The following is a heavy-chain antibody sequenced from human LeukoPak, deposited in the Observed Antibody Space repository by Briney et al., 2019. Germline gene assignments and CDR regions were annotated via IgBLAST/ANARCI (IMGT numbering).Heavy chain of an antibody. V-gene: IGHV1-2*02. D-gene: IGHD3-10*01. Sequence: ASVKVSCKASGYTFTGHYMHWVRQAPGQGLEWMGWINPNSGGTNYAQKFQGRVTMTRDTSISTAYMELSRLRSDDTAVYYCARGPLLWFGELLSMSDFDYWGQGTLVTVSS. J-gene: IGHJ4*02. CDR3: ARGPLLWFGELLSMSDFDY. CDR2: INPNSGGT. CDR1: GYTFTGHY.